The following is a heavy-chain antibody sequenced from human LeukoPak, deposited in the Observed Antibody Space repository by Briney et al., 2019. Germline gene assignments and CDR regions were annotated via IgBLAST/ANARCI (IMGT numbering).Heavy chain of an antibody. Sequence: GGSLRLSCAASGFTFSSYGMHWVRQAPGKGLEWVAVISYDGSNKYYADSVKGRFTISRDSSKNTLYLQMNSLRAEDTAVYYCAKGQVATSYDYWGQGTLVTVSS. CDR2: ISYDGSNK. D-gene: IGHD5-12*01. J-gene: IGHJ4*02. CDR3: AKGQVATSYDY. V-gene: IGHV3-30*18. CDR1: GFTFSSYG.